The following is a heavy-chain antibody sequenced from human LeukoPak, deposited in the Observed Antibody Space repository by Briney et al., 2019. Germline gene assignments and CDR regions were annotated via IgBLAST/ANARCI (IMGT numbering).Heavy chain of an antibody. D-gene: IGHD3-22*01. CDR1: GYTFTGYG. V-gene: IGHV1-18*01. CDR2: ISAYNGNT. Sequence: ASVKVSCKASGYTFTGYGISWVRQASGQGLEWMGWISAYNGNTNYAQKLQGRVTMTTDTSTSTAYMELRSLRSDDTAVYYCARYAMIVVAYSSNPTVKTANAFDIWGQGTMVTVSS. CDR3: ARYAMIVVAYSSNPTVKTANAFDI. J-gene: IGHJ3*02.